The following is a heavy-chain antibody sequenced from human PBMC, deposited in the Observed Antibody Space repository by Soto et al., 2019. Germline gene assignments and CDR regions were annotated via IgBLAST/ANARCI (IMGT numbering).Heavy chain of an antibody. CDR1: GSSFTSYW. Sequence: GESLKISCKGSGSSFTSYWIGWVRQMPGKGLEWMGIIYPGDSDTRYSPSFQGQVTISADKSISTAYLQWSSLKASDTAMYYCARLPYSGSYPYYYYYYGMDVWGQGTTVTVSS. CDR2: IYPGDSDT. CDR3: ARLPYSGSYPYYYYYYGMDV. D-gene: IGHD1-26*01. V-gene: IGHV5-51*01. J-gene: IGHJ6*02.